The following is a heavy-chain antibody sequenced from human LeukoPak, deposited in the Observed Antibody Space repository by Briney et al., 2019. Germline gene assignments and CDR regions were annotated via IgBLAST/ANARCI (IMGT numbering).Heavy chain of an antibody. CDR1: GYTFTSYY. CDR3: AREGITMVRGVMALKY. Sequence: ASVKVSCKASGYTFTSYYMHWVRQAPGQGLEWMGIINPSGGSTSYAQKFQGRVTMTRDTSISTAYMELSRLRSDDTAVYYCAREGITMVRGVMALKYWGQGTLVTVSS. D-gene: IGHD3-10*01. CDR2: INPSGGST. J-gene: IGHJ4*02. V-gene: IGHV1-46*01.